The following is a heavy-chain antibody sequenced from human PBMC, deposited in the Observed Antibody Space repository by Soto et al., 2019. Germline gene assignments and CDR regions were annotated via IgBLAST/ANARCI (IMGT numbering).Heavy chain of an antibody. V-gene: IGHV1-69*13. CDR1: GGTFSSYA. CDR3: AREWKGYYGSGSYLNYGMDV. Sequence: ASVKVSCKASGGTFSSYAISWVRQAPGQGLEWMGGIIPIFGTANYAQKFQGRVTITADESTSTAYMELSSLRSEDTAVYYCAREWKGYYGSGSYLNYGMDVWGQGTTVTVSS. J-gene: IGHJ6*02. D-gene: IGHD3-10*01. CDR2: IIPIFGTA.